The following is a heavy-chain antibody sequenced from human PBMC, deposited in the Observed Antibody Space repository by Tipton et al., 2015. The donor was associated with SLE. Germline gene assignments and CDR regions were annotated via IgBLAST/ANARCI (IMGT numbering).Heavy chain of an antibody. J-gene: IGHJ4*02. CDR1: GGSISSGSYY. D-gene: IGHD4/OR15-4a*01. V-gene: IGHV4-61*01. CDR3: ARVSSGTNYAIES. Sequence: TLSLTCTVSGGSISSGSYYWTWIRQPPGKALEWIGYIYISGSTKYNPSLESRVSMSVDRTKNQFSLNLSSVTAADTAVYYCARVSSGTNYAIESWGQGTLVTVSS. CDR2: IYISGST.